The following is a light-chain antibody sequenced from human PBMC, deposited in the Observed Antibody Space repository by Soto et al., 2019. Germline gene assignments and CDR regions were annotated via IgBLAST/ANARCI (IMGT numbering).Light chain of an antibody. V-gene: IGKV3-15*01. CDR2: GAS. J-gene: IGKJ2*01. CDR3: QQYNNWPYT. CDR1: QSVSSN. Sequence: EIVMTQSPLTLSVSPGERAALSCRASQSVSSNFAWYQQRPGQAPRLLIYGASTRATGIPARFSGSGSATEFTLTISSLQSEDFAVYYCQQYNNWPYTFGQGTKLEIK.